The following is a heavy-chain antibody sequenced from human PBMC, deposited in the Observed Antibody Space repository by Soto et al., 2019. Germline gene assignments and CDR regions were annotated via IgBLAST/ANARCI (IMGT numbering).Heavy chain of an antibody. D-gene: IGHD3-22*01. CDR2: IYYSGST. Sequence: SETLSLTCTVSGGSISSYYWSWIRQPPGKGLEWIGYIYYSGSTNYNPSLKSRVNISVDTSKNQFSLKLSSVTAADTAVYYCARGGDSSGYHSDYFDYWGQGTLVTVSS. CDR3: ARGGDSSGYHSDYFDY. J-gene: IGHJ4*02. V-gene: IGHV4-59*01. CDR1: GGSISSYY.